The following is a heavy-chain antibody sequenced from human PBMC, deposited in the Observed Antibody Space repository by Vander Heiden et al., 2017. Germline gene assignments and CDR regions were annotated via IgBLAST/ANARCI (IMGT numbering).Heavy chain of an antibody. CDR1: AFTFDDYA. V-gene: IGHV3-9*01. CDR2: ISWNSGSI. J-gene: IGHJ6*02. Sequence: EVQLVESGGGLVQPGRSLRLSCAASAFTFDDYALHWVRQAPGKGLEWVSGISWNSGSIGYADSVKGRFTISRDNAKNSLYLQMNSLRAEDTALYYCAKGTLFYDSSGPCMDVWGQGTTVTVSS. CDR3: AKGTLFYDSSGPCMDV. D-gene: IGHD3-22*01.